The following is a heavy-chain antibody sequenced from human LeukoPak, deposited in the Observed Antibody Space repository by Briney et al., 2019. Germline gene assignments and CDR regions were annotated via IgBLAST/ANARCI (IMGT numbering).Heavy chain of an antibody. CDR1: GFTFSSYA. Sequence: GGSLRLSCAASGFTFSSYAMSWVRQAPGKGLEWVSAISGSGGSTYYADSVKGRFTISRDNSKNTLYLQMNSLRAEDTGVYYCAKGSVGGGWYRLQRFDPWGQGTLVTVSS. V-gene: IGHV3-23*01. CDR3: AKGSVGGGWYRLQRFDP. J-gene: IGHJ5*02. CDR2: ISGSGGST. D-gene: IGHD6-19*01.